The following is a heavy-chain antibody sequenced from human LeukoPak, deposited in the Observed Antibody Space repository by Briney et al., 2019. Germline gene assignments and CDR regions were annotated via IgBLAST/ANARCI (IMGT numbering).Heavy chain of an antibody. CDR1: GFTFSSYW. J-gene: IGHJ4*02. CDR3: AGGGGYLIDY. D-gene: IGHD3-22*01. Sequence: GGSLRLSCTASGFTFSSYWMNWVRQVPGKGLEWVAIIKLDGTEEHYLASVKGRFTISRDNANNLLFLQMNNLRAEHTAVYYCAGGGGYLIDYWGQGTLVTVSS. CDR2: IKLDGTEE. V-gene: IGHV3-7*01.